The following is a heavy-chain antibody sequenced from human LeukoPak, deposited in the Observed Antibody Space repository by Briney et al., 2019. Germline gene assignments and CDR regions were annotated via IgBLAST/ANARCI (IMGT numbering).Heavy chain of an antibody. D-gene: IGHD4-23*01. CDR3: ARDANTVAPPGYYYYMDV. V-gene: IGHV4-4*07. J-gene: IGHJ6*03. CDR1: GGSITSYY. Sequence: SETQSLTCTVSGGSITSYYWSWIRQPAGKGLEWIGRIYTSGSTNYNPSLKSRVTISVDKSNNQFSLKLSSVTAADTAVYYCARDANTVAPPGYYYYMDVWGKGTTVTVSS. CDR2: IYTSGST.